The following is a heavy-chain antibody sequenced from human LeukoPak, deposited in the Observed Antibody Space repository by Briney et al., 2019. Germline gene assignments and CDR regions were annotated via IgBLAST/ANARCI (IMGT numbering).Heavy chain of an antibody. D-gene: IGHD6-13*01. Sequence: GGSLRLSCAASGFTFTSYTLNWVRQAPGKGLEWVSYITSNSAGIYYADSVKGRFTISRDNTKNSLYLQMNSLGVEDTALYYCVKLTAAGFVDYWGQGTLVTVSS. CDR1: GFTFTSYT. V-gene: IGHV3-48*04. J-gene: IGHJ4*02. CDR2: ITSNSAGI. CDR3: VKLTAAGFVDY.